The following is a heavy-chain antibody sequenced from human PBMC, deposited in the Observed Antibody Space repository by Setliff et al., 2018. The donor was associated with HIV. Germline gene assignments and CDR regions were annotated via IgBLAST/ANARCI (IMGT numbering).Heavy chain of an antibody. D-gene: IGHD4-17*01. V-gene: IGHV4-34*01. Sequence: KPSETLSLTCAVYGGSFSGYYWSWIRQPPGKGLEWIGEINHSGSTNYNPSLKSRVTISVDTSKNQFSLKLSSVTAADTAVYYCARIPHTVHGDFQGYFDYWGQGTLVTVSS. CDR1: GGSFSGYY. CDR3: ARIPHTVHGDFQGYFDY. J-gene: IGHJ4*02. CDR2: INHSGST.